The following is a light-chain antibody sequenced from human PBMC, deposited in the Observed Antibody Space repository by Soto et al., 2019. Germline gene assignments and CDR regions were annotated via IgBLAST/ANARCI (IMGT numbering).Light chain of an antibody. CDR1: QSVSRNY. V-gene: IGKV3-20*01. CDR2: GAS. J-gene: IGKJ1*01. CDR3: QQYGSSPWT. Sequence: EIVLTQSPGTLSLSPGERATLSCRASQSVSRNYLAWFQQKPGQAPRLLIHGASNRATGIPDRFSGSGSGTDFTLTISRLEPEDFAVYYCQQYGSSPWTFGQGTKVEIK.